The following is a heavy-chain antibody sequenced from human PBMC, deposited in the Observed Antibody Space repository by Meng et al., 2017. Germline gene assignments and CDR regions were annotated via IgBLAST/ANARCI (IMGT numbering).Heavy chain of an antibody. CDR2: IWYDGSNK. V-gene: IGHV3-33*01. CDR3: AREVGYDSSGYYPDY. Sequence: GESLKISCAASGFTFSSYGMHWVRQAPGKGLEWVAVIWYDGSNKDYADSVKGRFTISTDNSKNTLYLQMNSLRAEDTAVYYCAREVGYDSSGYYPDYWGQGTLVTVSS. D-gene: IGHD3-22*01. J-gene: IGHJ4*02. CDR1: GFTFSSYG.